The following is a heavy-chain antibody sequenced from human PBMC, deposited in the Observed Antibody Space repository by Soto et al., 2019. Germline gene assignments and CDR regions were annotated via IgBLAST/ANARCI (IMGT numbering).Heavy chain of an antibody. CDR3: ARRPGSSGWYWFDY. CDR1: GGSISSSSYY. V-gene: IGHV4-39*01. D-gene: IGHD6-19*01. CDR2: IYYSGST. Sequence: SETLSLTCTVSGGSISSSSYYWGWIRQPPGKGLEWIGSIYYSGSTYYNPSLKSRVTISVDTSKNQFSLKLSSVTAADTAVYYCARRPGSSGWYWFDYWGQGTLVTVSS. J-gene: IGHJ4*02.